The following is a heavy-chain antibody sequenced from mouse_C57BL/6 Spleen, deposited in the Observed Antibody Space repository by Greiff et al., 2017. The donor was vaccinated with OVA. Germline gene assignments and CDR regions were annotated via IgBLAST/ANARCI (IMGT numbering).Heavy chain of an antibody. J-gene: IGHJ1*03. CDR1: GFTFSDYY. CDR3: ARDNHLWYFDV. V-gene: IGHV5-16*01. Sequence: EVQVVESEGGLVQPGSSMKLSCTASGFTFSDYYMAWVRQVPEKGLEWVANINYDGSSTYYLDSLKSRFIISRDNAKNILYLQMSSLKAYDTATYYCARDNHLWYFDVWGTGTTVTVSS. CDR2: INYDGSST.